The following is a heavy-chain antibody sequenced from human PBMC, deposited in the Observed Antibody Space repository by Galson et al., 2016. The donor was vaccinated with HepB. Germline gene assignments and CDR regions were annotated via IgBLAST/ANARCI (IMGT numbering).Heavy chain of an antibody. CDR2: ISYSGDT. J-gene: IGHJ4*02. Sequence: TLSLTCTVSGDSVNRGGYYWTWIRQHPGKGLEWIGCISYSGDTYYNPSLKSRLTISVDTSENQFSLNLTSVTAADTAVYYCARDRVDIVASMGFFDSWGQGSLVTVSS. V-gene: IGHV4-31*03. CDR1: GDSVNRGGYY. CDR3: ARDRVDIVASMGFFDS. D-gene: IGHD5-12*01.